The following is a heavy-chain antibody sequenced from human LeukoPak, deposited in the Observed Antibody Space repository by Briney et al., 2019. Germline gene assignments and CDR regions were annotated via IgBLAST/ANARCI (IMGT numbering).Heavy chain of an antibody. CDR1: GFTFSGSG. D-gene: IGHD3-16*01. V-gene: IGHV3-48*01. CDR2: ISNTGSPI. J-gene: IGHJ4*02. CDR3: VTDWPVW. Sequence: GGSLRLSCAVSGFTFSGSGMHWVRQAPGKGLEWVSYISNTGSPIYCADSVKARFTISRDNAKNSLWLQMSSLRADDTAVYFCVTDWPVWWGLGTLVTVSS.